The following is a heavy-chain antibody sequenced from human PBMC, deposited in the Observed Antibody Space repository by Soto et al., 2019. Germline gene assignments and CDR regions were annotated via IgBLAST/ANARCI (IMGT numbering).Heavy chain of an antibody. CDR1: GGSISSYY. CDR2: IYYSGST. CDR3: ARLRGSGSYYNYYYYGMDV. V-gene: IGHV4-59*08. D-gene: IGHD3-10*01. J-gene: IGHJ6*02. Sequence: SETLSLTCTVSGGSISSYYWSWIRQPPGKGLEWIGYIYYSGSTNYNPSLKSRVTISVDTSKNQFSLKLSSVTAADTAVYDCARLRGSGSYYNYYYYGMDVWGQGTTVTVSS.